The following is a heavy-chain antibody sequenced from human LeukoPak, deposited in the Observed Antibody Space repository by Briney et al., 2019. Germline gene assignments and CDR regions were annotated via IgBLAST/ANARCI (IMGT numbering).Heavy chain of an antibody. CDR2: ISGSGGGT. J-gene: IGHJ2*01. Sequence: QAGGSLRLSCAVSGYTFSKYAMNWVRQAPGKGLEWVSAISGSGGGTYYVDSVKGRFTISRDNAENSLYLQMNSLRAEDTAVYYCARDTSSGWEYWYFDLWGRGTLVTVSS. CDR1: GYTFSKYA. CDR3: ARDTSSGWEYWYFDL. D-gene: IGHD6-19*01. V-gene: IGHV3-23*01.